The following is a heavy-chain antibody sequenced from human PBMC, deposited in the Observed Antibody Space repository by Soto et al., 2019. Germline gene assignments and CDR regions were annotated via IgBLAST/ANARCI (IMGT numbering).Heavy chain of an antibody. CDR3: ARGRRESYGSGSYYIGTDY. D-gene: IGHD3-10*01. CDR1: GYTFTSYG. J-gene: IGHJ4*02. CDR2: ISAYNGNT. Sequence: QVQLVQSGAEVKKPGASGKVSCKASGYTFTSYGISWVRQAPGQGLEWMGWISAYNGNTNYAQKLQGRVTMTTDTSTSTAYRELRSLRSDDTGVYYCARGRRESYGSGSYYIGTDYWGQGTLVTVSS. V-gene: IGHV1-18*01.